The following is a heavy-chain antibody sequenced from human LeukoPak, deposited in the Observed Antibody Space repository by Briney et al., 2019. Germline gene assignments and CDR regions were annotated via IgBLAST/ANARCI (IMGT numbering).Heavy chain of an antibody. Sequence: SSETPSLTCTVSGGSISSYYWSWIRQPPGKGLEWIGYIYYSGSTKYNPSLKSRVTISVDTSKNQFSLKLSSVTAADTAVYYCARYRGKTTVSSLDWFDPWGQGTLVTVSS. CDR3: ARYRGKTTVSSLDWFDP. J-gene: IGHJ5*02. CDR2: IYYSGST. D-gene: IGHD4-11*01. V-gene: IGHV4-59*01. CDR1: GGSISSYY.